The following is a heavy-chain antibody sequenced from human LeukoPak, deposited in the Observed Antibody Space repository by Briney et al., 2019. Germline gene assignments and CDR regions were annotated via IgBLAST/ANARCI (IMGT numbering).Heavy chain of an antibody. CDR3: ARYSSSWYSGWFDP. V-gene: IGHV1-18*01. CDR1: GYTFTSYG. D-gene: IGHD6-13*01. J-gene: IGHJ5*02. Sequence: EASVKVSCKASGYTFTSYGISWVRQAPGQGLEWMGWISAYNGNTNYAQKLQGRVTMTPDTSTSTAYMELRSLRSDDTAVYYCARYSSSWYSGWFDPWGQGTLVTVSS. CDR2: ISAYNGNT.